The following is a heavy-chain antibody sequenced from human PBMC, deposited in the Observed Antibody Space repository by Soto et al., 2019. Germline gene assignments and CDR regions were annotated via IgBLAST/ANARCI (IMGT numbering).Heavy chain of an antibody. V-gene: IGHV4-4*02. CDR3: ARRGYYYGSGNSLDV. CDR2: IYHSGST. J-gene: IGHJ6*02. Sequence: TLSVTCGFAGCCINNPNGWRWVRQPPGKGLEWIGEIYHSGSTNYNPSLKSRVTISVDKSKNQFSLKLSSVTAADTAVYYCARRGYYYGSGNSLDVWGQGTTVTVSS. D-gene: IGHD3-10*01. CDR1: GCCINNPNG.